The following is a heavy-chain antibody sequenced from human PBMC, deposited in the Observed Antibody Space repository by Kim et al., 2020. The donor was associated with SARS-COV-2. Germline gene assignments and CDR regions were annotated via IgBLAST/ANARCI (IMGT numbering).Heavy chain of an antibody. Sequence: GESLKISCKGSGYSFTSYWIGWVRQMPGKGLEWMGIIYPGDSDTRYSPSFQGQVTISADKSISTAYLQWSSLKASDTAMYYCARQGLAIAVAGTEFDYWGQGTLVTVSS. J-gene: IGHJ4*02. V-gene: IGHV5-51*01. D-gene: IGHD6-19*01. CDR2: IYPGDSDT. CDR3: ARQGLAIAVAGTEFDY. CDR1: GYSFTSYW.